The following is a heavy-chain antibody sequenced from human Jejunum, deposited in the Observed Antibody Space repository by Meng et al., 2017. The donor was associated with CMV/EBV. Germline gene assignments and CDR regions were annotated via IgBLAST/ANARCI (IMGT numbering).Heavy chain of an antibody. D-gene: IGHD3-16*02. CDR3: AREGSIMITFGGVIPYDP. J-gene: IGHJ5*02. V-gene: IGHV1-2*06. CDR1: YTCTGYY. Sequence: YTCTGYYIHWVRQATGQGLEWMGRIKPNSGGTNYAQKFQGRVTMTRNTSISTAFMELTRLRSDDTAVYYCAREGSIMITFGGVIPYDPWGQGTLVTVSS. CDR2: IKPNSGGT.